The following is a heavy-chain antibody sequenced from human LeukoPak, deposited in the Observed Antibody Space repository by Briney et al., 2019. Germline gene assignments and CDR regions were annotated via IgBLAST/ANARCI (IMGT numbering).Heavy chain of an antibody. CDR2: IGIRGDT. CDR3: ARGGIQVSGIDEFDY. Sequence: GGSLRLSCAASGFTFIDYDMHWVRQVIGNGLEWVSAIGIRGDTHYSGSVKGRFTISRENAESSLYLQMNSLRAEDTAVYYCARGGIQVSGIDEFDYWGQGTLVTVSS. CDR1: GFTFIDYD. D-gene: IGHD6-19*01. V-gene: IGHV3-13*01. J-gene: IGHJ4*02.